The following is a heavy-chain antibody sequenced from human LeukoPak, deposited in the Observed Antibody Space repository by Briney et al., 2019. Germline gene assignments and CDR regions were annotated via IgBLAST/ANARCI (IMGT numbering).Heavy chain of an antibody. J-gene: IGHJ4*02. Sequence: PSETLSLTCTVSGGSISSSSYYWGWIRQPPGKGLEWIGSIYYSGSTYYNPSLKSRVTISVDTSKNQFSLKLSSVTAADTAVYYCVTKGLEWLLPPFYWGQGTLVTVSS. D-gene: IGHD3-3*01. CDR3: VTKGLEWLLPPFY. V-gene: IGHV4-39*01. CDR2: IYYSGST. CDR1: GGSISSSSYY.